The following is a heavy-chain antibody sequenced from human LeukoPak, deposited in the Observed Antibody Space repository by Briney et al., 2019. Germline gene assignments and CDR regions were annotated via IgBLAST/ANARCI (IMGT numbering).Heavy chain of an antibody. J-gene: IGHJ4*02. CDR2: ISYDGSNK. CDR3: ARGRTEGDY. Sequence: GGSLRLSCAASGFTFSSYAMHWVCQAPGKGLEWVAVISYDGSNKYYADSVKGRFTSSRDNSKNTLYLQMNSLRAEDTAVYYCARGRTEGDYWGQGTLVTVSS. D-gene: IGHD2-2*01. V-gene: IGHV3-30*01. CDR1: GFTFSSYA.